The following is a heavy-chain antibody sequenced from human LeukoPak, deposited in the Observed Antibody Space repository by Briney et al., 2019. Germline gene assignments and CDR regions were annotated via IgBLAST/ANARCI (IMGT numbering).Heavy chain of an antibody. CDR3: AREGREQWPAPNWFDP. J-gene: IGHJ5*02. Sequence: KPGGSLRLSCAASGFTFSSYSMNWVRQAPGKGLEWDSSISSSSSYIYYADSVKGRFTISRDNAKNSLYLQMNSLRAEDTAVYYCAREGREQWPAPNWFDPWGQGTLVTVSS. D-gene: IGHD6-19*01. V-gene: IGHV3-21*01. CDR1: GFTFSSYS. CDR2: ISSSSSYI.